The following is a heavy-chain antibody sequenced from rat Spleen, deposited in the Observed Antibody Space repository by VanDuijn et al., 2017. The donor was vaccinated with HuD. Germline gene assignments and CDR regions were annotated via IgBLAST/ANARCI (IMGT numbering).Heavy chain of an antibody. J-gene: IGHJ2*01. D-gene: IGHD1-1*01. CDR2: ISPSGGST. CDR3: ARVITTVVTDYFDC. Sequence: EVQLVESGGGLVQPGRSLKLSCAASGFTFSNYYMAWVRQAPTKGLEWVASISPSGGSTYYPDSVKGRFTISRDNAKNTLYLQMDSLRSEDTATYYCARVITTVVTDYFDCWSQGVIVTVSS. CDR1: GFTFSNYY. V-gene: IGHV5-25*01.